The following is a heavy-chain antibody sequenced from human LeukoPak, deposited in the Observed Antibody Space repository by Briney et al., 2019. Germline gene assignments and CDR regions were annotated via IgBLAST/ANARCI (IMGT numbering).Heavy chain of an antibody. V-gene: IGHV3-23*01. CDR3: ANLGAYGYCSGGSCYRSDY. J-gene: IGHJ4*02. CDR2: ISGSGGST. Sequence: PGGSLRLSCAASGFTFSSYAISWVRQAPGKGLEWVSAISGSGGSTYYADSVKGRFTISRDNSKNTLYLQMNSLRAEDTAVYYCANLGAYGYCSGGSCYRSDYWGQGTLVTVSS. D-gene: IGHD2-15*01. CDR1: GFTFSSYA.